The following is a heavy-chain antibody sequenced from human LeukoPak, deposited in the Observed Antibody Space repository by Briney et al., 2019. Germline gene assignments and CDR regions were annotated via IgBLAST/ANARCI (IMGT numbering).Heavy chain of an antibody. J-gene: IGHJ4*02. V-gene: IGHV4-59*01. CDR2: IYYRGST. CDR1: GGSISTYY. CDR3: ARVTGGSSGPTYFDY. Sequence: SETLSLTCTVSGGSISTYYWSWIRQPPGKGLEWIGYIYYRGSTNYNPSLKSRVTISVDTSKNQFSLKLSSVTAADTAVYYCARVTGGSSGPTYFDYWGQGTPVTVSS. D-gene: IGHD3-22*01.